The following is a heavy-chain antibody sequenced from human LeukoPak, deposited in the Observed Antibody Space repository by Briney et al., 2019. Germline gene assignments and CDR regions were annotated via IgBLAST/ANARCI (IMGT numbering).Heavy chain of an antibody. V-gene: IGHV3-7*01. Sequence: GGSLRLSCAASGFTFTSHWMSWVRQAPGKGLEWVANIRQDGSDQYYVDSVKGRFTISRDNAKNSLFLQMNSLRVEDTALYYCARDGSYFDYWGQGTPVTVSS. D-gene: IGHD3-10*01. CDR1: GFTFTSHW. CDR2: IRQDGSDQ. J-gene: IGHJ4*02. CDR3: ARDGSYFDY.